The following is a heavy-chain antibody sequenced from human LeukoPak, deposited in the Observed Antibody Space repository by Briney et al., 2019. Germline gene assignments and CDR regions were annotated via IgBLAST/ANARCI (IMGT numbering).Heavy chain of an antibody. CDR3: AKDGLRYFDWLAFS. CDR1: GFTFSSYA. D-gene: IGHD3-9*01. V-gene: IGHV3-23*01. CDR2: ISGSGGST. J-gene: IGHJ4*02. Sequence: GGSLRLSCAASGFTFSSYAMSWVRQAPGKGLEWVSAISGSGGSTYYADSVKGRFTISRDNSKNTLYLQMNSLRAEDTAVYYCAKDGLRYFDWLAFSWGQGTLVTVSS.